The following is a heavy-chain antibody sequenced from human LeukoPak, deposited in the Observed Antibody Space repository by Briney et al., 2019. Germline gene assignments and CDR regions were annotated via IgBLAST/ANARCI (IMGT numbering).Heavy chain of an antibody. V-gene: IGHV6-1*01. CDR2: TYYRSKWYN. J-gene: IGHJ4*02. D-gene: IGHD4-11*01. CDR1: GDSVSNNSGA. CDR3: ARTMADTVAVDY. Sequence: SQTLSLTCAISGDSVSNNSGAWNWIRQSPSRGLEWLGRTYYRSKWYNDYAVSVKSRITINPDTSKNQFSLQPNSVSPEDTAVYYCARTMADTVAVDYWGQGTLVTVSS.